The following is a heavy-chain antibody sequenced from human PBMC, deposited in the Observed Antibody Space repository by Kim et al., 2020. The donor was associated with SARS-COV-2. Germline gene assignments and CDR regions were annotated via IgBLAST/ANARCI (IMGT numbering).Heavy chain of an antibody. J-gene: IGHJ5*02. CDR3: ARRGRAVAGGGVWFDP. V-gene: IGHV4-39*01. D-gene: IGHD6-19*01. CDR1: GGSISSNNYH. Sequence: SETLSLTCTVSGGSISSNNYHWVWIRQPPGKGLEWIGRIDYSGNTYYNPSLKSRVTISIDTSKNQFSLKLSSVTAADTAVYYCARRGRAVAGGGVWFDPWGQGTLVTVSS. CDR2: IDYSGNT.